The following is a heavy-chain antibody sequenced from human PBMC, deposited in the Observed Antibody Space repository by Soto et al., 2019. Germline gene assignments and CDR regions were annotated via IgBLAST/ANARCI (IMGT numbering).Heavy chain of an antibody. J-gene: IGHJ3*02. CDR2: ISGSGGST. V-gene: IGHV3-23*01. Sequence: GGSLRLSCAASGFTFSSYAMSWVRQAPGKGLEWVSAISGSGGSTYYADSVKGRFTISRDNSKNTLYLQMNSLRAEDTAVYYSTKHRRESSSGRWIVDALDIWGQETMVT. D-gene: IGHD6-13*01. CDR1: GFTFSSYA. CDR3: TKHRRESSSGRWIVDALDI.